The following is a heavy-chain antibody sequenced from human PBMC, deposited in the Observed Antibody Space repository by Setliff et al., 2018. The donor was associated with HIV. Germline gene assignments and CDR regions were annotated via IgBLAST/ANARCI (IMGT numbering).Heavy chain of an antibody. Sequence: GASVQVSCKASGYTFSNYDINWVRQATGQGLEWVGWMNPNSGNTGYAQKFQGWVTMTRDTSISTAYMELSRLRSDDTAVYYCARGRYYYDSSGYYPLDYWGQGTLVTVSS. V-gene: IGHV1-8*01. CDR3: ARGRYYYDSSGYYPLDY. CDR1: GYTFSNYD. J-gene: IGHJ4*02. D-gene: IGHD3-22*01. CDR2: MNPNSGNT.